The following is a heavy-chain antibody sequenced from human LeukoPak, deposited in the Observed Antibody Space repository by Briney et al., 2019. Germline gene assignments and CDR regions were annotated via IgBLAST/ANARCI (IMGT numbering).Heavy chain of an antibody. CDR1: GGSFSGYY. Sequence: SETLSLTCAVYGGSFSGYYWSWIRQPPGKGLEWIGEINHSGSTNYNPSLKSRVTISVGTSKSQFSLKLSSVTAADTAVYYCARGFRYYDYVWGSSRAFDYWGQGTLVTVSS. CDR2: INHSGST. V-gene: IGHV4-34*01. CDR3: ARGFRYYDYVWGSSRAFDY. D-gene: IGHD3-16*01. J-gene: IGHJ4*02.